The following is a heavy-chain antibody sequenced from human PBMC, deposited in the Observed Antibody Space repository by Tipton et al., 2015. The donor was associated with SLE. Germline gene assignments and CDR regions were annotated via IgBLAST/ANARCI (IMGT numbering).Heavy chain of an antibody. CDR1: GGSLRSYY. V-gene: IGHV4-4*07. CDR3: AREGESSSRGGFDY. D-gene: IGHD6-13*01. Sequence: TLSLTCTVSGGSLRSYYWSGLRQPAGKGLEWIGRIYTSGSTNYNPSLKSRVTMSVDTSKNQFSLKLSSVTAADTAVYYCAREGESSSRGGFDYWGQGTLVTVSS. CDR2: IYTSGST. J-gene: IGHJ4*02.